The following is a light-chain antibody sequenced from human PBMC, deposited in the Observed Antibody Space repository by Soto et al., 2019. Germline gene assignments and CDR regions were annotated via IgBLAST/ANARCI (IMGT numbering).Light chain of an antibody. Sequence: EIVMTLSPATLSVSPGERATLSCRASQSVSSNLAWYQQKPGQAPRLLIYGASTWATGIPARFSGSGSGTEVTLTISSLQSEDFAVYYCQQYNNWPPTFGQGTKVEIK. CDR3: QQYNNWPPT. V-gene: IGKV3-15*01. J-gene: IGKJ1*01. CDR1: QSVSSN. CDR2: GAS.